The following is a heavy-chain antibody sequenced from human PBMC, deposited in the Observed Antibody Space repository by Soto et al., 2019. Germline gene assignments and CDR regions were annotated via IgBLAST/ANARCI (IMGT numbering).Heavy chain of an antibody. Sequence: QVHLQESGPGLVKPSETLSLTCSVSGGSINNHYWSWIRQPPGKGLEWIGYVYYTGSTNYNPSLKSRVTMSVDTSKTQFSLNLTSLTAADTAICYCARANWYSEYWGQGTLVTVSS. CDR1: GGSINNHY. J-gene: IGHJ4*02. CDR2: VYYTGST. CDR3: ARANWYSEY. D-gene: IGHD7-27*01. V-gene: IGHV4-59*11.